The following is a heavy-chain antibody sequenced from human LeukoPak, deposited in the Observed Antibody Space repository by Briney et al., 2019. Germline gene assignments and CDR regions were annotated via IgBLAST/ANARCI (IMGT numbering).Heavy chain of an antibody. CDR1: GGTFSSYA. D-gene: IGHD6-13*01. CDR2: IIPIFGTA. Sequence: ASVKVSCKASGGTFSSYAISWVRQAPGQGLEWMGGIIPIFGTANYAQKFQGRVTITADESTSTAYMELSSLRSEDTAVYYCARDAWGAAAGYLFDYWGQGTLVTVSS. V-gene: IGHV1-69*13. J-gene: IGHJ4*02. CDR3: ARDAWGAAAGYLFDY.